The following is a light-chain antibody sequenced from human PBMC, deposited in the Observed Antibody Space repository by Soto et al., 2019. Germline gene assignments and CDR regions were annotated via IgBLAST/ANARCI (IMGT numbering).Light chain of an antibody. CDR2: DAS. CDR3: QQYNSYSPYT. Sequence: DIQMTQSPSTLSASVGDRVTITCRASQSISSWSAWYQQKPGKAPKLLIYDASSLESGVPSRFSGCGSGTEFTLTISSLQPDDFATYYCQQYNSYSPYTFGQGTKLEIK. J-gene: IGKJ2*01. V-gene: IGKV1-5*01. CDR1: QSISSW.